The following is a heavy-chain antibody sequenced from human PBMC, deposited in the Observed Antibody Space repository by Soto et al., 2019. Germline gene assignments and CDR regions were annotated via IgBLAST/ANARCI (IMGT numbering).Heavy chain of an antibody. V-gene: IGHV4-30-4*01. D-gene: IGHD5-12*01. CDR1: GGSLSSGGYY. CDR2: IYYSGST. J-gene: IGHJ4*02. Sequence: SENLSPTCTVSGGSLSSGGYYWGWIRQPPGKGLEWIGYIYYSGSTYYNPSLKSRVTISVDTSKNQFSLKLSSVTAADTAVYYCARVADGYNTKFDYWGQGTLVTVSS. CDR3: ARVADGYNTKFDY.